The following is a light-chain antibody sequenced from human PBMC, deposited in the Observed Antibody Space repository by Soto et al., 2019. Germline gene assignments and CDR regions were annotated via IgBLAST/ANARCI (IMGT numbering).Light chain of an antibody. Sequence: EIVLTQSPATLSLSPGERATLSCRASQSVSSYLAWYQQKPGPAPRLLIYDASNRATDIPARFSGSGSGTDFTLTISSLEPEDFAVYYCQQRSNQITFGQGTRLEIK. CDR2: DAS. CDR3: QQRSNQIT. J-gene: IGKJ5*01. CDR1: QSVSSY. V-gene: IGKV3-11*01.